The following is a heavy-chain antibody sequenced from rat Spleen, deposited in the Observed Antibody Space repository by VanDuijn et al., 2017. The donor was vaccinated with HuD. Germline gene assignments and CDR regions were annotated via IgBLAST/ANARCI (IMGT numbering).Heavy chain of an antibody. CDR3: ARDPYYYSSYTYVMDA. CDR2: IWSGGNT. J-gene: IGHJ4*01. CDR1: GFSLTSYN. D-gene: IGHD1-2*01. V-gene: IGHV2-30*01. Sequence: QVQLKESGPGLVQPSQTLSLTCTVAGFSLTSYNVHWVRQPPGKGLEWMAVIWSGGNTDYNSALKSRLSISRDTSKSQVFLKMSSLQTEDTATYYCARDPYYYSSYTYVMDAWGQGASVTVSS.